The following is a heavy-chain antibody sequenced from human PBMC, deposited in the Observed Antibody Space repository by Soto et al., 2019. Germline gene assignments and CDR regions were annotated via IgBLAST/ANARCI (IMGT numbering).Heavy chain of an antibody. V-gene: IGHV4-31*03. J-gene: IGHJ2*01. CDR3: ARDYSGNSDWYFDL. CDR2: IYYSGST. CDR1: GGSISSGGYY. Sequence: QVQLQESGPGLVKPSQTLSLTCTVSGGSISSGGYYWNWIRQHPGKGLEWIGYIYYSGSTYYNPSLXXXVXXSVDTSKNQFSLKLSSVTAADTAVYYCARDYSGNSDWYFDLWGRGTLVTVSS. D-gene: IGHD1-26*01.